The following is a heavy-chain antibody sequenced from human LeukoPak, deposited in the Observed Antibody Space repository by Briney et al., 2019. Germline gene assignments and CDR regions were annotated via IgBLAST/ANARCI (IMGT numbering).Heavy chain of an antibody. V-gene: IGHV1-69*02. J-gene: IGHJ3*02. CDR2: IIPILGIA. CDR3: ARRTYCGGDCFSAFDI. D-gene: IGHD2-21*02. Sequence: GPSVKVSCKASGGTFSSYIISWVRQAPGQGLEWMGRIIPILGIANYAQEFQGRVTITADKSTSAAYMELSSLRSEDTAVYYCARRTYCGGDCFSAFDIWGQGTMITVSS. CDR1: GGTFSSYI.